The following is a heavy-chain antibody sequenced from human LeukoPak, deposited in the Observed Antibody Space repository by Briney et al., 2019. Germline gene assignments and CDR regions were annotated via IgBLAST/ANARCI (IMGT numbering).Heavy chain of an antibody. J-gene: IGHJ6*03. D-gene: IGHD1-26*01. CDR1: GGSFSGFS. V-gene: IGHV4-34*01. CDR3: ARVVAAFGYYMDV. Sequence: PSETLSLTCAVYGGSFSGFSWSWIRQSPGKGLEWIGEINHHGDTNYNPSFKSRVTISLDTSKNQFSEKLTSVTAADTAIYYCARVVAAFGYYMDVWGKGTAVTVSS. CDR2: INHHGDT.